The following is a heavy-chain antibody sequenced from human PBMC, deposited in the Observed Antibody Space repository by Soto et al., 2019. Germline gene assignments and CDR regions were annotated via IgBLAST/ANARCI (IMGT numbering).Heavy chain of an antibody. D-gene: IGHD3-3*01. Sequence: EVQLVESGGGLVKPGGSLRLSCAASGFTFSSYSMNWVRQAPGKGLEWVSFISSSSSYIYYADSVKGRFTISRDNAKNSLYLQMNSLRAEDTAVYYCARDGATYYDFWSGYYQFDYWGQGTLVTVSS. J-gene: IGHJ4*02. CDR3: ARDGATYYDFWSGYYQFDY. V-gene: IGHV3-21*01. CDR1: GFTFSSYS. CDR2: ISSSSSYI.